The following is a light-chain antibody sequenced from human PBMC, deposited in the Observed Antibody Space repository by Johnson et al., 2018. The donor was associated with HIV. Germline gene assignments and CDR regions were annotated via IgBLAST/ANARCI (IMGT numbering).Light chain of an antibody. Sequence: QPVLTQPPSVSAAPGQKVTISCSGSSSNIGNNYVSWYQQLPGTAPKLLIYENNKRPSGIPDRFSGSKSGTSATLGITGLQPGEEGDYYCGTWDGSLSAGAVFGTGTKVTVL. J-gene: IGLJ1*01. CDR1: SSNIGNNY. CDR3: GTWDGSLSAGAV. V-gene: IGLV1-51*02. CDR2: ENN.